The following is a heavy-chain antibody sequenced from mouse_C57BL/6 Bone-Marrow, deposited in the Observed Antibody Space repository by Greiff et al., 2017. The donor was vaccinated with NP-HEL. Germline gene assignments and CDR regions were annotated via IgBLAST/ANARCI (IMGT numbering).Heavy chain of an antibody. Sequence: EVKLVESEGGLVQPGSSMKLSCTASGFTFSDYSMAWVRQVPEKGLEWVANINYDGSSTYYLDSLKSRFIISRDNAKNILYLQMSSLKSEDTATYYCAREGGLRRRTYAMDDWGQGTSVTVSS. V-gene: IGHV5-16*01. D-gene: IGHD2-4*01. CDR3: AREGGLRRRTYAMDD. J-gene: IGHJ4*01. CDR1: GFTFSDYS. CDR2: INYDGSST.